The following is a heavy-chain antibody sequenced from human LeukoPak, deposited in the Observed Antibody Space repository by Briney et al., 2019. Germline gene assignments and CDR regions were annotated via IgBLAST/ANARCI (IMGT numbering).Heavy chain of an antibody. J-gene: IGHJ4*02. CDR1: GFPFSGSG. D-gene: IGHD1-26*01. V-gene: IGHV3-33*06. CDR2: VWYDGSNQ. CDR3: AKDSPVATW. Sequence: GGSLRLSRAASGFPFSGSGMHWVRQAPGKGLEWVAIVWYDGSNQYYADSVKGRFTISRDNSKNTLYLQMDSLRADDTAKYYCAKDSPVATWWGQGTLVTVSS.